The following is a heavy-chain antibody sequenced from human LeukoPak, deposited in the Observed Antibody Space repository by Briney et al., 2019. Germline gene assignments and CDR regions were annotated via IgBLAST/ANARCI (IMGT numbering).Heavy chain of an antibody. CDR2: ISGSGGST. Sequence: GGSLRLSCAASGFTFSSYAMSWVRQAPGKGLEWVSAISGSGGSTYYADSVKGRFTISRDNSKNTLYLQMNSLRAGDTAVYYCAKDLTPETYYYDYWGQGTLVTVSS. CDR3: AKDLTPETYYYDY. D-gene: IGHD3-10*01. V-gene: IGHV3-23*01. CDR1: GFTFSSYA. J-gene: IGHJ4*02.